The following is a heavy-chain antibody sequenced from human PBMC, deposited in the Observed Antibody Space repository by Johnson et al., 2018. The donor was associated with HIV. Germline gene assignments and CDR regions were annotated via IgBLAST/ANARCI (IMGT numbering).Heavy chain of an antibody. J-gene: IGHJ3*02. CDR1: GFTVSSNY. Sequence: VQLVESGGGLVQPGGSLRLSCAASGFTVSSNYMSWVRQAPGKGLEWVSGINWNGGSTGHADSVKGRFTISRDNAKNSLFLQMNSLRAEDTALYYCAREGGYCTDGVCYFAFDIWGQGTMVTVSS. CDR3: AREGGYCTDGVCYFAFDI. D-gene: IGHD2-8*01. V-gene: IGHV3-20*04. CDR2: INWNGGST.